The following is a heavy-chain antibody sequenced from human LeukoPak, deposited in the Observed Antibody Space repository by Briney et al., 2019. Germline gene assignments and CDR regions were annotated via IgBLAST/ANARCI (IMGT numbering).Heavy chain of an antibody. D-gene: IGHD6-13*01. CDR2: IRYDGSTK. J-gene: IGHJ4*02. Sequence: TGGSLRLSCAASGFTFSNYGMHWVRQAPGKGLEWVAFIRYDGSTKFYADSVKGRFTISRDNSKSTLELQMNSLRGEETAVYYCAKDRSYSSSFDQWGQGTLVTVSS. CDR1: GFTFSNYG. CDR3: AKDRSYSSSFDQ. V-gene: IGHV3-30*02.